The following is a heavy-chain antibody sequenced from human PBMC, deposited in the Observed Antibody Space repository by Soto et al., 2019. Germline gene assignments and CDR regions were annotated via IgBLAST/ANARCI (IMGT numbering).Heavy chain of an antibody. Sequence: PGGSLRLSCAASGFTFSSYSMNWVRQAPGKGLEWVSYISSSSSTIYYADSVKGRFTISRDNAKNSLYLQMNSLRDEDTAVYYCARVPYCSGGSCDDAFDIWGQGAMVT. CDR2: ISSSSSTI. CDR1: GFTFSSYS. CDR3: ARVPYCSGGSCDDAFDI. V-gene: IGHV3-48*02. J-gene: IGHJ3*02. D-gene: IGHD2-15*01.